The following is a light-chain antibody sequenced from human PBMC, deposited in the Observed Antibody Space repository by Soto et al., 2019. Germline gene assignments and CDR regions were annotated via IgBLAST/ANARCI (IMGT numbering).Light chain of an antibody. J-gene: IGKJ2*01. Sequence: DIQMTQSPSTLSASVGDRVTITCRASQSISVWLAWYQQKPGTAPKLLIYAASSLQSGVPSRFSGSGSGSDFTLTISALQPADFATYYCLQEYNYPYTFGQGTKVDIK. CDR1: QSISVW. CDR3: LQEYNYPYT. V-gene: IGKV1-5*01. CDR2: AAS.